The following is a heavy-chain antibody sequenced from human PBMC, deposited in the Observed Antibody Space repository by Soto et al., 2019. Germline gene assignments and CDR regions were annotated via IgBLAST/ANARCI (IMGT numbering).Heavy chain of an antibody. V-gene: IGHV3-64D*08. J-gene: IGHJ4*02. CDR3: VNAPLKYGGSYYDY. Sequence: EVQLVESGGGLVQPGGSLRHSCSAAGFTFSNYPMHWVRQGPGKGLEFVSVISGNGGSTYYADSVKGRFTISRDNSKSSLALQMSSLRPEDTAVYYCVNAPLKYGGSYYDYWGQGALVIVSS. CDR1: GFTFSNYP. D-gene: IGHD1-26*01. CDR2: ISGNGGST.